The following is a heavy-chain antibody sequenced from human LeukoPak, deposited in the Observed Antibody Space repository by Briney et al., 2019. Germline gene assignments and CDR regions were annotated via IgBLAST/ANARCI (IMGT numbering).Heavy chain of an antibody. D-gene: IGHD3-3*01. V-gene: IGHV4-39*01. CDR3: ARQDHFGVVILFDY. J-gene: IGHJ4*02. CDR1: GGSISSSSYY. CDR2: IYYSGST. Sequence: SETLSLTCTVSGGSISSSSYYWGWIRQPPGKGLEWIGSIYYSGSTYYNPSLKSRVTISVDTSKNQFSLKLSSVTAADTAVYYCARQDHFGVVILFDYWGQGTLVTVSS.